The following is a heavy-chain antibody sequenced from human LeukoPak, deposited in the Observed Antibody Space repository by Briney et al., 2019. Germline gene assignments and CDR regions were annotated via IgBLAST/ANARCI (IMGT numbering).Heavy chain of an antibody. CDR1: GLIVSSNY. CDR2: IYIGGNT. V-gene: IGHV3-53*01. Sequence: PGGSLRLSCAASGLIVSSNYMHWVRQAPGNGLEWVSLIYIGGNTFYADSVKGRFIISRDNSKNTLYLQMNSLRAEDTAVYYCAREDGSGSYPGYYYGMDVWGQGTAVTVSS. D-gene: IGHD3-10*01. CDR3: AREDGSGSYPGYYYGMDV. J-gene: IGHJ6*02.